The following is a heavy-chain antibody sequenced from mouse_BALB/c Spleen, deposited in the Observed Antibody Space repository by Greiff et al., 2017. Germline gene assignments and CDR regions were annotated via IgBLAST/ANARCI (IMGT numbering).Heavy chain of an antibody. J-gene: IGHJ2*01. CDR1: GYAFSSYW. V-gene: IGHV1-80*01. CDR2: IYPGDGDT. CDR3: ARVTTALYFDY. D-gene: IGHD1-2*01. Sequence: QVQLQQSGAELVRPGSSVKISCKASGYAFSSYWMNWVKQRPGQGLEWIGQIYPGDGDTNYNGKFKGKATLTADKSSSTAYMQLSSLTSEDSAVYFCARVTTALYFDYWGQGTTLTVSS.